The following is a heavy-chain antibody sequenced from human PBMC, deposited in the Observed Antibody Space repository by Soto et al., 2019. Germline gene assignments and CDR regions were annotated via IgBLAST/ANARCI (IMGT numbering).Heavy chain of an antibody. CDR3: ARGLNLYSSSWYYFDY. CDR1: GGSISSGCYY. V-gene: IGHV4-31*03. CDR2: IYYSGST. Sequence: QVQLQESGPGLVKPSQTLSLTCTVSGGSISSGCYYWSWIRQHPGKGLEWIGYIYYSGSTYYNPSLKSRVTISVDTSKNQFSLKLSSVTAADTAVYYCARGLNLYSSSWYYFDYWGQGTLVTVSS. J-gene: IGHJ4*02. D-gene: IGHD6-13*01.